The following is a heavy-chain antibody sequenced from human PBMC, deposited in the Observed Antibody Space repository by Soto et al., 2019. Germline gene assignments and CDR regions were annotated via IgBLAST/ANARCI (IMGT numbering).Heavy chain of an antibody. J-gene: IGHJ4*02. CDR2: IYYSGST. V-gene: IGHV4-59*01. Sequence: SETLSLTCTVSGGSISSYYWSWIRQPQGKGLEWIGYIYYSGSTNYNPSLKSRVTISVDTSKNQFSLKLSSVTAADTAVYYCASGGRSYCSGGSCYDLFDYWGQGTLVTVSS. CDR3: ASGGRSYCSGGSCYDLFDY. CDR1: GGSISSYY. D-gene: IGHD2-15*01.